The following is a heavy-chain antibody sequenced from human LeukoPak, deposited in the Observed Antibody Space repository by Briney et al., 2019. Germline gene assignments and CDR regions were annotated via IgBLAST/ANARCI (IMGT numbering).Heavy chain of an antibody. CDR1: GFTFSSYS. CDR3: AREEWELLRYYYYYMDV. J-gene: IGHJ6*03. Sequence: GGSLRLSCAASGFTFSSYSMNWVRQAPGKGLEWVANIKQDGSEKYYVDSVKGRFTISRDNAKNSLYLQMNSLRAEDTAVYYCAREEWELLRYYYYYMDVWGQGTLVTVSS. D-gene: IGHD1-26*01. CDR2: IKQDGSEK. V-gene: IGHV3-7*01.